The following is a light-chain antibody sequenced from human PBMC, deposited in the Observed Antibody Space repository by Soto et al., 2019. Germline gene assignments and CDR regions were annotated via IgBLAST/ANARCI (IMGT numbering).Light chain of an antibody. CDR3: QQYGSSPPT. CDR1: QSVSTNY. J-gene: IGKJ1*01. V-gene: IGKV3-20*01. Sequence: EIVLTQSPGTLSLSPGERATLSCRASQSVSTNYLAWYQRKPGQAPSLLIYGASSRATGIPDRFSGSGSGTVLTLPITQLEPEDFSVYYSQQYGSSPPTFGQGTKVEIK. CDR2: GAS.